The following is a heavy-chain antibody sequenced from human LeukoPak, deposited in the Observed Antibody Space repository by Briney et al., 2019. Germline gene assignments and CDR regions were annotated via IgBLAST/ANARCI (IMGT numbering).Heavy chain of an antibody. V-gene: IGHV4-34*01. CDR1: GGSFSGYY. J-gene: IGHJ4*02. CDR2: INHSGST. D-gene: IGHD6-13*01. Sequence: SETLSLTCAVYGGSFSGYYWSWIRQPPGKGLEWIGEINHSGSTNYNPSLKSRVTISVDTSKNQFSLKLSSVTAADTAVYYCARGGGERYGTSHGGIDYWGQGTLVTVSS. CDR3: ARGGGERYGTSHGGIDY.